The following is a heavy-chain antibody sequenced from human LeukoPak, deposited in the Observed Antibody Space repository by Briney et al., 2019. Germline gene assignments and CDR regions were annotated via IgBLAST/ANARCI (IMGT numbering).Heavy chain of an antibody. D-gene: IGHD5-24*01. J-gene: IGHJ6*02. CDR1: GFTFSSFA. V-gene: IGHV3-23*01. CDR2: ISGSGGST. CDR3: AKSVSGDGYNWGYYYGMDV. Sequence: PGGSLRLSCAASGFTFSSFAMSWVRQAPGKGLEWVSAISGSGGSTYYADSVKGRFTISRDNSKNTLYLQMNSLRAEDTAVYYCAKSVSGDGYNWGYYYGMDVWGQGTTVTVSS.